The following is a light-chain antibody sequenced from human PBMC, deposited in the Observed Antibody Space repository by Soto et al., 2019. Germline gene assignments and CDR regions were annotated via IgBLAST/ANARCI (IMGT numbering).Light chain of an antibody. V-gene: IGKV3-20*01. CDR1: QSVSTRY. Sequence: ESMLTQSPGTLSLSPGERATLSCRASQSVSTRYLAWYQQKPGQAPRLLIYGASIRAAGIPDRFSGSGSGTDVTLTISSMEHEDFAVYYCHQFGSSPLAFTFGQGTKLEI. J-gene: IGKJ2*01. CDR3: HQFGSSPLAFT. CDR2: GAS.